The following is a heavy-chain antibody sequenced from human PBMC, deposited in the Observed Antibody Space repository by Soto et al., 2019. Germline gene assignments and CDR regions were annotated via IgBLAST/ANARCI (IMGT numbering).Heavy chain of an antibody. V-gene: IGHV3-7*03. CDR3: SRENWFQDY. J-gene: IGHJ4*02. CDR1: GCTFSTYY. Sequence: QAXGRLRRSGAASGCTFSTYYMTWVRQAPGKGLEWVASIKNDGSEQYYVDSVKVRFTISRDNAKNSLYLQMNSLRAGDTALYYCSRENWFQDYWGQGTRVTVYS. CDR2: IKNDGSEQ. D-gene: IGHD3-10*01.